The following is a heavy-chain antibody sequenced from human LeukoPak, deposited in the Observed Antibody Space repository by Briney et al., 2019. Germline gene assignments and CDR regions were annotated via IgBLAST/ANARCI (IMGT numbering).Heavy chain of an antibody. D-gene: IGHD3-3*01. Sequence: NASETLSLTCTVSGGSISSSSYYWGWIRQPPGKGLEWIGSIYYSGSTYYNPSLKSRVTISVDTSKNQFSLKLSSVTAADTAVYYCARVFSYPLRAPFDPWGQGTLVTVSS. V-gene: IGHV4-39*07. CDR1: GGSISSSSYY. J-gene: IGHJ5*02. CDR2: IYYSGST. CDR3: ARVFSYPLRAPFDP.